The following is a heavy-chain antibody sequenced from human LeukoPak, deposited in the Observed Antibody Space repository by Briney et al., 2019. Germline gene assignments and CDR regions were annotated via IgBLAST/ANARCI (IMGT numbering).Heavy chain of an antibody. CDR2: INHSGST. Sequence: PSETLSLTCAVYGGSFSGYYWSWIRQPPGKGLEWIGEINHSGSTNYNPSLKSRVTISVDTSKNQFSLKLSSVTAADTAVYYCARPSVLRYFDWSRSGNFDYWGQGTLVTVSS. CDR3: ARPSVLRYFDWSRSGNFDY. V-gene: IGHV4-34*01. D-gene: IGHD3-9*01. J-gene: IGHJ4*02. CDR1: GGSFSGYY.